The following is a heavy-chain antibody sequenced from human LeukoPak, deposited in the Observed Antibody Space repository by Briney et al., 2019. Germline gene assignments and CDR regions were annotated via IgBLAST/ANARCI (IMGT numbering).Heavy chain of an antibody. CDR1: GFTFSSYA. V-gene: IGHV3-23*01. D-gene: IGHD3-10*01. J-gene: IGHJ4*02. CDR2: ISGSGGST. Sequence: GSLRLSCAASGFTFSSYAMSWVRQAPGKGLEWVSAISGSGGSTYYADSVKGRFTISRDNSKNTLYLQMNSLRAEDTAVYYCAKDPYGSGGYYKGSYYFDYWGQGTLVTVSS. CDR3: AKDPYGSGGYYKGSYYFDY.